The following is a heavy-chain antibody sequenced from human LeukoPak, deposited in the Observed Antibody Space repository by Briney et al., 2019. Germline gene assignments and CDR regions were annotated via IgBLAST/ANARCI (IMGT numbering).Heavy chain of an antibody. CDR3: ARGGYYGSGRYYFDS. CDR1: GFAFSTCG. V-gene: IGHV3-30*02. J-gene: IGHJ4*02. Sequence: PGGSLRLSCAASGFAFSTCGMHWVRQAPGKGLEWVAFIRYDGSKKYYTDSVKGRFTISRDNSKNTLHLQMNSLRAEDTAVYYCARGGYYGSGRYYFDSWGQGTLVTVSS. CDR2: IRYDGSKK. D-gene: IGHD3-3*01.